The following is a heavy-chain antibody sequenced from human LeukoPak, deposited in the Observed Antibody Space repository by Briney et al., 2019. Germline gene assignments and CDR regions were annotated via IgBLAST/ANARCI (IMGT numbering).Heavy chain of an antibody. CDR1: GFTLSDYY. D-gene: IGHD5-24*01. J-gene: IGHJ6*02. CDR3: ARSQRRYHYYYGMDV. CDR2: ISSSGSTI. V-gene: IGHV3-11*01. Sequence: GGSLRLSCAASGFTLSDYYMSWIRQAPGKGLEWVSYISSSGSTIYYADSVKGRFTISRDNAKNSLYLQMNSLRAEDTAVYYCARSQRRYHYYYGMDVWGQGTTVTVSS.